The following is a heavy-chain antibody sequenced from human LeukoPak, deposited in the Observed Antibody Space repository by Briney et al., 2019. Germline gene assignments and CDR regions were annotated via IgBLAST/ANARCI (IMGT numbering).Heavy chain of an antibody. Sequence: GGSLRLSCAASGFTFSSYGMSWVRQAPGKGLEWVSAISGSGGSTYYADSVKARFTISRDNSRNSLYLQVNTLRVADTALYYCAKTDCTSTSCYIGWFDPWGQGTLVTVFS. V-gene: IGHV3-23*01. CDR1: GFTFSSYG. J-gene: IGHJ5*02. CDR2: ISGSGGST. D-gene: IGHD2-2*02. CDR3: AKTDCTSTSCYIGWFDP.